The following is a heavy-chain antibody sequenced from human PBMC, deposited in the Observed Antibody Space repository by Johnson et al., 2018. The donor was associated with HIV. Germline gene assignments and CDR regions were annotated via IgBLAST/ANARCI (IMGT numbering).Heavy chain of an antibody. CDR2: ISFDGSIT. CDR3: AKCRDYDSGGCSNAFDI. D-gene: IGHD3-22*01. Sequence: QVQLVESGGGVVQPGRSLRLSCADSGLTFSSYGMNWVRQAPGKGLEWLAAISFDGSITNYADSVRGQFTISRDYSTNTLFLQMNSLRAEDTAVYYCAKCRDYDSGGCSNAFDIWGQGTMVTVSS. J-gene: IGHJ3*02. V-gene: IGHV3-30*18. CDR1: GLTFSSYG.